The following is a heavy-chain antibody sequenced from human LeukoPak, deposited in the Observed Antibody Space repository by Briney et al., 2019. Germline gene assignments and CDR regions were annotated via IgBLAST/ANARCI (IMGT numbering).Heavy chain of an antibody. CDR1: GHTFTGYY. D-gene: IGHD6-13*01. J-gene: IGHJ4*02. Sequence: ASVKVSCKASGHTFTGYYMHWVRQAPGQGLEWMGWINPNSGGTNYAQKFQGRVTMTRDTSISTAYMELSRLRSDDTAVYYCARYRRSSSSTFFDYWGQGTLVTVSS. CDR3: ARYRRSSSSTFFDY. V-gene: IGHV1-2*02. CDR2: INPNSGGT.